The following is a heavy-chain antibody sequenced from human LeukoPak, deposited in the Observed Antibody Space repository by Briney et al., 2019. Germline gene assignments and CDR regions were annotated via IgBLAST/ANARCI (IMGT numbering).Heavy chain of an antibody. D-gene: IGHD3-22*01. J-gene: IGHJ4*02. Sequence: GGSLRLSCAASGFTFSSYAMSWVRQAPGKGLEWVSAISGSGGSTYYADSVRGRFTIPRDNSKNTLYLQMNSLRAEDTAVYYCANTGYDSSGHEYWGQGTLVTVSS. CDR2: ISGSGGST. CDR1: GFTFSSYA. V-gene: IGHV3-23*01. CDR3: ANTGYDSSGHEY.